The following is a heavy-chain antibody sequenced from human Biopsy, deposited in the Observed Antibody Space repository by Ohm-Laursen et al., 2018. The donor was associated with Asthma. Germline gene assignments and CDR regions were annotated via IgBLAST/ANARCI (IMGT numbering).Heavy chain of an antibody. CDR2: MFHRGTT. Sequence: TLSLTCAVSGGSISSGGFSWTWIRQPPGKGLEWIGYMFHRGTTHYNPSLTSRVTISLDRSKNQFSLKLSSVTAADTAVYYCSRNKIEDGIYFDNWGQGTLVTVSS. V-gene: IGHV4-30-2*02. J-gene: IGHJ4*02. D-gene: IGHD5-24*01. CDR1: GGSISSGGFS. CDR3: SRNKIEDGIYFDN.